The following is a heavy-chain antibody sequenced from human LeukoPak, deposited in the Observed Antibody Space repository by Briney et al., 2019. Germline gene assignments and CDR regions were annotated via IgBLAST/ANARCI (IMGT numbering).Heavy chain of an antibody. CDR1: GFTFSSYA. V-gene: IGHV3-23*01. J-gene: IGHJ4*02. CDR3: AKVRQQLVLVFDY. D-gene: IGHD6-13*01. Sequence: GGSLRLSCAASGFTFSSYAMSWVRQPPGKGLEWVSAISGSGGSTYYADSVKGRFTISRDNSKNTLYLQMNSLRAEDTAVYYCAKVRQQLVLVFDYWGQGTLVTVSS. CDR2: ISGSGGST.